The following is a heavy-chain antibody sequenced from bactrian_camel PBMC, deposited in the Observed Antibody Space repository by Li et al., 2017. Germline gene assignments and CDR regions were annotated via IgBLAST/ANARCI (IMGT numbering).Heavy chain of an antibody. CDR1: GYTSTYC. Sequence: HVQLVESGGGSVQPGGSLTLSCLASGYTSTYCMGWFRQSPGKGREGVAGICTGGGDGHYADSVKGRFTITRDKAKDLVYLQMNGLEPEDTGMYYCAAPITWGAAVEICSFAASEYNYWGRGTQVTVS. J-gene: IGHJ4*01. V-gene: IGHV3S6*01. CDR2: ICTGGGDG. CDR3: AAPITWGAAVEICSFAASEYNY. D-gene: IGHD1*01.